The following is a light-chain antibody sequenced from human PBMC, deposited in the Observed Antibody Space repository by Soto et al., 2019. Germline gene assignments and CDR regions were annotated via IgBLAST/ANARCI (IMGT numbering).Light chain of an antibody. Sequence: EIVMTQSPATLSVSPGERATLSCRASETVSSNLAWYQQKLGQAPRLLIYGASTRATGIPARFSGSGSGTEFTLTISSLEPEDFAVYYCQQRSNWWTFGQGTKVDI. CDR2: GAS. CDR1: ETVSSN. V-gene: IGKV3-15*01. J-gene: IGKJ1*01. CDR3: QQRSNWWT.